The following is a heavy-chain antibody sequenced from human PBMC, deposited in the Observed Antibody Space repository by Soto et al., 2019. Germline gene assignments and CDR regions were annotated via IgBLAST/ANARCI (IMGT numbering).Heavy chain of an antibody. CDR1: GFTFDSCA. CDR3: AKGKTSGWYYFDF. V-gene: IGHV3-23*01. D-gene: IGHD6-19*01. Sequence: PGGSLRLSCAASGFTFDSCARSWVRQAPGKGLEWILGISGSGGSTYYADSVKGRFTISRDNSKNTVYLQMNSLRADDTAVYYCAKGKTSGWYYFDFWGQGTLVTVYS. CDR2: ISGSGGST. J-gene: IGHJ4*02.